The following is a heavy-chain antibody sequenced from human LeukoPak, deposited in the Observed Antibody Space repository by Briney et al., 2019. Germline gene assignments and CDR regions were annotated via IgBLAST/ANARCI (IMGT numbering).Heavy chain of an antibody. D-gene: IGHD1-26*01. J-gene: IGHJ4*02. V-gene: IGHV4-39*07. CDR1: GGSISSSSYY. Sequence: PSETLSLTCTVSGGSISSSSYYWGWIRQPPGKGLEWIGSIYYSGSTYYNPSLKSRVTISVDTSKNQFSLKLSSVTAADTAVYYCARSGAGWGPYWGQGTLVTVSS. CDR3: ARSGAGWGPY. CDR2: IYYSGST.